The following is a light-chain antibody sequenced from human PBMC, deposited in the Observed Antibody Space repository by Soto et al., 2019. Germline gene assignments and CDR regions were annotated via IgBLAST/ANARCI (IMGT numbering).Light chain of an antibody. V-gene: IGLV2-23*01. Sequence: VLTQPASVSGSPGQSITISCTGTSSDVGSYNLVSWYQQHPGKAPKLMIYEGSKRPSGVSNRFSGSKSGNTASLTISGLQAEDEADYYCCSYAGSSVFGTGTKVTVL. J-gene: IGLJ1*01. CDR2: EGS. CDR1: SSDVGSYNL. CDR3: CSYAGSSV.